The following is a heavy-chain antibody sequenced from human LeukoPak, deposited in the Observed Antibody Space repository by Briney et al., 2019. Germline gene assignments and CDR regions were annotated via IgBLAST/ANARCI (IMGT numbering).Heavy chain of an antibody. CDR1: GGSFSGYY. Sequence: SETLSLTCAVYGGSFSGYYWSWIRQPPGKGLGWIGEINHSGSTNYNPSLKSRVTISVDTSKNQFSLKLSSVTAADTAVYYCARRRIAAAGKFDPWGQGTLVTVSS. CDR2: INHSGST. D-gene: IGHD6-13*01. CDR3: ARRRIAAAGKFDP. J-gene: IGHJ5*02. V-gene: IGHV4-34*01.